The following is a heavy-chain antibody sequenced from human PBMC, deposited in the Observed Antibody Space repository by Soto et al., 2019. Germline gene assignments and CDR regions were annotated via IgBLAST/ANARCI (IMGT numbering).Heavy chain of an antibody. CDR3: ARDSLIGYDSSGYYY. V-gene: IGHV1-46*01. CDR2: INHSGGNT. D-gene: IGHD3-22*01. J-gene: IGHJ4*02. CDR1: GYSFTSYY. Sequence: QVQLVQSGADVKKPGASVKVSCKASGYSFTSYYMHWLRQAPGQGLEWMGIINHSGGNTDYAQKSPGRVTMTRDTSTSTFYMELSSLRSEDTAVYYCARDSLIGYDSSGYYYWGQGTLVTVSS.